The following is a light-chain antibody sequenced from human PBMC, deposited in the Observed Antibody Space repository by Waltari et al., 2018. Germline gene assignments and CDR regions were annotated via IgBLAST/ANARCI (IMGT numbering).Light chain of an antibody. Sequence: DIQMTQFPSSLSASVGDRVTITCQASQSINSFLNWYRQKPGKAPQLLIYSASSFQRGVPSRFSGSGSGTDFTLTISSLQPEDFATYYCQQSYSTPWTFGQGTKVDIK. V-gene: IGKV1-39*01. J-gene: IGKJ1*01. CDR2: SAS. CDR1: QSINSF. CDR3: QQSYSTPWT.